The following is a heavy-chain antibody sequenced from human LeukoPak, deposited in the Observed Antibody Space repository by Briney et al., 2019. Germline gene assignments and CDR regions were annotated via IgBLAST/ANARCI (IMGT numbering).Heavy chain of an antibody. CDR2: ISAYNGNT. J-gene: IGHJ3*02. V-gene: IGHV1-18*01. D-gene: IGHD5-24*01. CDR1: GYTFTSYG. Sequence: ASVKVSCKASGYTFTSYGIRWMRQAPGQGLEWMGWISAYNGNTNYAQKLQGRVTMTTDTSTSTAYMELRSLRSDDTAVYYCATDGYNHDAFDIWGQGTMVTVSS. CDR3: ATDGYNHDAFDI.